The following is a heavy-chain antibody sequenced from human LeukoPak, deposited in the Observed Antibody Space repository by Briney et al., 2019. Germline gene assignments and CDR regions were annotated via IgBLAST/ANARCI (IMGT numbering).Heavy chain of an antibody. D-gene: IGHD2-2*02. J-gene: IGHJ4*02. CDR2: ISYDGSNK. CDR3: AKDDCSSTSCYMGYYFDY. CDR1: GFTFSSYG. Sequence: GRSLRLSCAASGFTFSSYGMHWVRQAPDKGLEWVAVISYDGSNKYYADSVKGRFTMSRDNSKNTLYLQMNSLRAEDTAVYYCAKDDCSSTSCYMGYYFDYWGQGTLVTVSS. V-gene: IGHV3-30*18.